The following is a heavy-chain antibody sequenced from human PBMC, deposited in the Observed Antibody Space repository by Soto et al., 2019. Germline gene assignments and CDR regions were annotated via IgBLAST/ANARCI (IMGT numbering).Heavy chain of an antibody. V-gene: IGHV3-30*18. CDR3: ANDLLGGSLLEVVDY. D-gene: IGHD1-26*01. J-gene: IGHJ4*02. CDR2: ISYDGSNK. Sequence: GGSLRLSCAASGFTFSSYGMHWVRQAPGKGLEWVAVISYDGSNKYYADSVKGRFTISRDNSKNTLYLQMNSLRAEDTAVYYCANDLLGGSLLEVVDYWGQGTLVTVSS. CDR1: GFTFSSYG.